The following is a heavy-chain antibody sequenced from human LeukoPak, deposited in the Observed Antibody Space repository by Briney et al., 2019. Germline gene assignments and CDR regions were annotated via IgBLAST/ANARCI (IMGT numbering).Heavy chain of an antibody. CDR2: VYSSGST. J-gene: IGHJ2*01. D-gene: IGHD1-26*01. CDR1: GDSISIYY. Sequence: PSETLSLTCTVSGDSISIYYWTWIRQPAGKGLEWIGRVYSSGSTTYNPSLKSRVTMSLDTSNNQFSLKLNSVTAADTAMYYCASGRGGASDWYFDLWGRGTLVTVSS. V-gene: IGHV4-4*07. CDR3: ASGRGGASDWYFDL.